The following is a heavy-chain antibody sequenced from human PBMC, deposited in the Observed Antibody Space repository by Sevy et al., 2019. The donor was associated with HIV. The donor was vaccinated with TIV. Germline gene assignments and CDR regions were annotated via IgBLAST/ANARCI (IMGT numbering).Heavy chain of an antibody. CDR2: IYYSGST. CDR3: ARNGQWLVLWFDP. CDR1: GGSISSSSYY. D-gene: IGHD6-19*01. V-gene: IGHV4-39*01. Sequence: SETLSLTCTVSGGSISSSSYYWGWIRQPPGKGLEWIGSIYYSGSTYYHPSLKSRVTISVDTSKNQFSLKLSSVTAADTAVYYCARNGQWLVLWFDPWGQGTLVTVSS. J-gene: IGHJ5*02.